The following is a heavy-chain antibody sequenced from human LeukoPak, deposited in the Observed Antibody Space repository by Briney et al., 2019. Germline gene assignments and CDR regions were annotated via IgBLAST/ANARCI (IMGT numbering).Heavy chain of an antibody. Sequence: SETLSLTCAVHGGSFSGYYWSWIRQPPGKGLEWIGEINHSGSTNYNPSLKSRVTMSVDTSKDQFSLKLSSVTAADTAVYYCARDEPVRGAFDYWGQGTLVTVSS. CDR2: INHSGST. J-gene: IGHJ4*02. D-gene: IGHD3-10*02. V-gene: IGHV4-34*01. CDR3: ARDEPVRGAFDY. CDR1: GGSFSGYY.